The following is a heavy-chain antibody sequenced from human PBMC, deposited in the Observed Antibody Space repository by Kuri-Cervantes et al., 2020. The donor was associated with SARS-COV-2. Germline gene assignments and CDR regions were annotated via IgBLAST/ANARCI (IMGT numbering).Heavy chain of an antibody. CDR3: AIAWSTFDY. CDR2: IYYSGST. Sequence: SETLSLTCTVSGYSISSSYYWGWIRQPPGKGLEWIGSIYYSGSTYYNPSLKSRVTISVDTSKNQFSLKPSSVTAADTAVYYCAIAWSTFDYWGQGTLVTVSS. J-gene: IGHJ4*02. V-gene: IGHV4-38-2*02. D-gene: IGHD2-15*01. CDR1: GYSISSSYY.